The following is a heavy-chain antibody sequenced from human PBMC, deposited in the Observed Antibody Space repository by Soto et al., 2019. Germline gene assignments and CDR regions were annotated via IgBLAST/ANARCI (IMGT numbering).Heavy chain of an antibody. D-gene: IGHD2-15*01. V-gene: IGHV3-74*01. CDR2: TEDDGRRT. J-gene: IGHJ4*02. CDR3: AKAEYTAALPGL. Sequence: EVQLVESGGGLVQPGGSLRLSCEASGFIFSTHWMHWVRQVPGKGLDWVARTEDDGRRTDYADSVKGRFTISRDNAKSTLFLQLNNLRVEDTATYHCAKAEYTAALPGLWGRGTLVTVSS. CDR1: GFIFSTHW.